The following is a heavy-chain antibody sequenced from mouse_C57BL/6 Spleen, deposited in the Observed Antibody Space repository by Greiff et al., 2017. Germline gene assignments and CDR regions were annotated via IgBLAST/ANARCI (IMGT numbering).Heavy chain of an antibody. J-gene: IGHJ4*01. CDR1: GYSFTGYY. Sequence: EVQRVESGPELVKPGASVKISCKASGYSFTGYYMHWVKQSSEKSLEWIGEINPSTGGTSYNQKFKGKATLTVDKSSSTAYMQLKSLTSEDSAVYYCARSGTTVVARYAMDYWGQGTSVTVSS. V-gene: IGHV1-43*01. CDR3: ARSGTTVVARYAMDY. D-gene: IGHD1-1*01. CDR2: INPSTGGT.